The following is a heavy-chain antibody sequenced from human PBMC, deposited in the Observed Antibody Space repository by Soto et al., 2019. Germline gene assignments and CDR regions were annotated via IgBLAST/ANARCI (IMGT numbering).Heavy chain of an antibody. CDR1: GGSISSTSYY. Sequence: PSETLSLTCTVSGGSISSTSYYWGWIRQPPGKGLEWIGNIYYTGSTYYNPSLKSRVTISLDTSKSQFSLNLNSVTAADTAVYYCARLRSGGSSVSSYYYMDVWGKGTTVNVSS. J-gene: IGHJ6*03. V-gene: IGHV4-39*01. CDR2: IYYTGST. D-gene: IGHD2-15*01. CDR3: ARLRSGGSSVSSYYYMDV.